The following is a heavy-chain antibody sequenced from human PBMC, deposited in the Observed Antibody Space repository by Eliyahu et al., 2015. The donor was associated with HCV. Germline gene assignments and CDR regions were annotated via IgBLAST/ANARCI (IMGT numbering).Heavy chain of an antibody. CDR3: VRSWGYELVS. Sequence: EVQLVESGGGXVQPGXSXXXSCAASGFSXSSYWMHXVRQAPGKGLVWVSRINKEGSHTDYADSVKGRFTISRDNAKNTLSLQVNTLRAEDTAVYYCVRSWGYELVSWGQGTLVTVSS. D-gene: IGHD1-7*01. V-gene: IGHV3-74*01. CDR2: INKEGSHT. J-gene: IGHJ5*02. CDR1: GFSXSSYW.